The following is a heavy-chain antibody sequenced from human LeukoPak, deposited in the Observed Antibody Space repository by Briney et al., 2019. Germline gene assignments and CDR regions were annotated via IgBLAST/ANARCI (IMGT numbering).Heavy chain of an antibody. D-gene: IGHD6-19*01. CDR3: ASRPRYSSGGYGQNKYYFDY. CDR2: IYHSGST. V-gene: IGHV4-4*02. CDR1: GGSISSSNW. J-gene: IGHJ4*02. Sequence: PSGTLSLTCAVSGGSISSSNWWSWVRQPPGKGLEWIGEIYHSGSTNYNPSLKSRVTISVDKSKNQFSLKLSSVTAADTAVYYCASRPRYSSGGYGQNKYYFDYWGQGTLVTVSS.